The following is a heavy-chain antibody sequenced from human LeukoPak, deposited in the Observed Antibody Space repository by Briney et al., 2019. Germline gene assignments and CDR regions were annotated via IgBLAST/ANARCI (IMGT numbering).Heavy chain of an antibody. CDR3: ARASPPYDSSGYRYAFDI. Sequence: SETLSLTCTVSGVSISSASYYWSWIRQPPGKGLEWIGYIYYSGSTNYNPSLKSRVTISVDTSKNQFSLKLSSVTAADTAVYYCARASPPYDSSGYRYAFDIWGQGTMVTVSS. J-gene: IGHJ3*02. CDR2: IYYSGST. CDR1: GVSISSASYY. D-gene: IGHD3-22*01. V-gene: IGHV4-61*01.